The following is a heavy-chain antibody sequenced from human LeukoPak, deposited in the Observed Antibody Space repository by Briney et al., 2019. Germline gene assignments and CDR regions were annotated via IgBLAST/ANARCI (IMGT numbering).Heavy chain of an antibody. V-gene: IGHV1-18*01. CDR1: GYTFTSYG. J-gene: IGHJ3*02. D-gene: IGHD2-2*01. Sequence: ASVKVSSKASGYTFTSYGISWVRQAPGQGLEWMGWISAYNGNTNYAQKLQGRVTMTTDTSTSTAYMELRSLRSDDTAVYYCARDLWALGYCSSTSCSWGDAFDIWGQGTMVTVSS. CDR2: ISAYNGNT. CDR3: ARDLWALGYCSSTSCSWGDAFDI.